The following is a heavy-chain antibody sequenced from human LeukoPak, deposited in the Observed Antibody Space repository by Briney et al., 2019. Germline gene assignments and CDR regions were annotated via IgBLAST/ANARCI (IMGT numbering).Heavy chain of an antibody. D-gene: IGHD2-2*01. CDR2: INPNSGNT. Sequence: ASVKVSFKASGYTFTSYDINWVRQATGQGLDWMGWINPNSGNTGYAQKFQGRFTITRNPSISPAYMELSSPRSEDTAVYYCATPVPAANQAESFDYWGQGTLVTVSS. V-gene: IGHV1-8*01. J-gene: IGHJ4*02. CDR1: GYTFTSYD. CDR3: ATPVPAANQAESFDY.